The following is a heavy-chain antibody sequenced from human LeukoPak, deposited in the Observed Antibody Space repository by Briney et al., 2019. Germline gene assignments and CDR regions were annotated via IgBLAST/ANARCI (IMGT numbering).Heavy chain of an antibody. CDR3: VRPESAGTKYRFDY. J-gene: IGHJ4*02. CDR1: GGSMSYYY. Sequence: PSETLSLTCTVSGGSMSYYYWTWIRQTPGKGLEWIGYKYYDGNSGNTNYNPSLESRVTISVDTSENHVSLNLTSVTAADTAVYYCVRPESAGTKYRFDYWGQGALVTVSS. V-gene: IGHV4-59*01. CDR2: KYYDGNSGNT. D-gene: IGHD1-1*01.